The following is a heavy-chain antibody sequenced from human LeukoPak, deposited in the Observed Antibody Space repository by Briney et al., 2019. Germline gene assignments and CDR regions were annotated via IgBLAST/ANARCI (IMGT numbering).Heavy chain of an antibody. CDR1: GYTFTGYY. CDR2: INPKSGDT. V-gene: IGHV1-2*02. D-gene: IGHD3-10*01. J-gene: IGHJ6*03. CDR3: ARVYYGSGSYSAGLNYYYYMDV. Sequence: ASVKVSCKASGYTFTGYYIHWVRQAPGQGLQWMGWINPKSGDTNYAQKFQGRVTMTRDTSISTAYMELSRLRSDDTAVYYCARVYYGSGSYSAGLNYYYYMDVWGKGTTVTISS.